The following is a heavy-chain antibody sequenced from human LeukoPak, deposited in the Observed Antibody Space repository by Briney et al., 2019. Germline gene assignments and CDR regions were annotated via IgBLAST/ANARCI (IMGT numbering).Heavy chain of an antibody. CDR1: GGSFSGYY. CDR2: IKHSGST. V-gene: IGHV4-34*01. Sequence: SETLSLTCAVYGGSFSGYYWSWIRQPPGKGLEWIGEIKHSGSTNYNPSLKSRVTISVDTSKNQFSLKLSSVTAADTAVYYCARAQPFDYWGQGTLVTVSS. CDR3: ARAQPFDY. J-gene: IGHJ4*02.